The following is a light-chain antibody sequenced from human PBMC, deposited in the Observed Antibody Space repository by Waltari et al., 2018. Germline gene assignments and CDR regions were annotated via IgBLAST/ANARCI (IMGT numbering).Light chain of an antibody. J-gene: IGKJ2*01. V-gene: IGKV1-33*01. CDR1: QGIAKY. CDR2: CAS. Sequence: DIQMTQSPSSLSASVGDRITITCQASQGIAKYLNWYQQKPGKAPNLLIYCASNLEAGVPSRFSGSGSGTDFTLTISSLQPEDIATYYCLQHDNLPYTFGQGTRLE. CDR3: LQHDNLPYT.